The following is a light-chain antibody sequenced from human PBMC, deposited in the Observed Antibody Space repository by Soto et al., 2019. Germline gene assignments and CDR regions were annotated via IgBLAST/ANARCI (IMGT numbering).Light chain of an antibody. CDR2: EVS. J-gene: IGLJ3*02. CDR3: GSFTTNRIWV. Sequence: QSALTQPPSASGSPGQSVTISCTGTSSDVGGYNYVSWYQHHPGKAPKLMIYEVSKRPSGVSNRFSGSKSGNTASLTISGLQVEDEADYICGSFTTNRIWVFGGGTKLTVL. V-gene: IGLV2-14*01. CDR1: SSDVGGYNY.